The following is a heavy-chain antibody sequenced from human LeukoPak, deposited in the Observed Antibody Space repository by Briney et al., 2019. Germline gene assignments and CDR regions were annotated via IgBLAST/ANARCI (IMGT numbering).Heavy chain of an antibody. Sequence: GRSLRLACAASGFTLSSYGMRWVRQAPGKGLEWVAFIRYEGSNKYYADSVEDRFTISRHHYTHTLCVQVNSQRARHPAMYYCAKDLSSGYSESYYWGQGTLVTVSS. D-gene: IGHD3-22*01. V-gene: IGHV3-30*02. CDR3: AKDLSSGYSESYY. CDR1: GFTLSSYG. CDR2: IRYEGSNK. J-gene: IGHJ4*02.